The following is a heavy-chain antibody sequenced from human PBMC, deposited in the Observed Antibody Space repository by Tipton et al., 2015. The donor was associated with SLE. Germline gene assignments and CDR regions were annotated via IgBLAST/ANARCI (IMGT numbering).Heavy chain of an antibody. J-gene: IGHJ6*02. CDR3: AGIGGKATVSPFYYYGMDV. CDR2: IYYSGST. D-gene: IGHD4-17*01. Sequence: PGLVKPSETLSLTCTVSGGSISSYYWSWIRQPPGKGLEWIGYIYYSGSTIYNPSLKSRVTISVDTSKNQFSLKLSSVTAADTAVYYCAGIGGKATVSPFYYYGMDVWGQGTTVTVSS. CDR1: GGSISSYY. V-gene: IGHV4-59*01.